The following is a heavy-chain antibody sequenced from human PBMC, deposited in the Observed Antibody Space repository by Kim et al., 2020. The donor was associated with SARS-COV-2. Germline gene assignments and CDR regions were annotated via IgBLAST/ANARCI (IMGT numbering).Heavy chain of an antibody. J-gene: IGHJ4*02. D-gene: IGHD3-3*01. CDR1: GYTFTGYY. CDR2: INPNSGGT. Sequence: ASVKVSCKASGYTFTGYYMHWVRQAPGQGLEWMGWINPNSGGTNYAQKFQGRVTMTRDTSISTAYMELSRLRSDDTAVYYCARVARFLEWTSFDYWGQGTLVTVSS. CDR3: ARVARFLEWTSFDY. V-gene: IGHV1-2*02.